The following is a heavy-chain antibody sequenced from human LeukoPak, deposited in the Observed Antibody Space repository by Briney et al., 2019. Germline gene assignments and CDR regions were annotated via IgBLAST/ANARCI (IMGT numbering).Heavy chain of an antibody. CDR1: GFTFSSYW. D-gene: IGHD2-2*01. V-gene: IGHV3-7*01. J-gene: IGHJ4*02. Sequence: GGSLTLSCAASGFTFSSYWLSWVRQAPGKGLEWVANIKQDGSENYYVDSVKGRFTISRDNAKNSLYLQMNSLRAEDTAVYYCARVRNQRNYFDYWGQGTLVTVSS. CDR2: IKQDGSEN. CDR3: ARVRNQRNYFDY.